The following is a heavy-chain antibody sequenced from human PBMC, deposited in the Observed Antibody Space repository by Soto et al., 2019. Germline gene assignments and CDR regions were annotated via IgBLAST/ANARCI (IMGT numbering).Heavy chain of an antibody. CDR1: GGSISSGDYY. J-gene: IGHJ3*01. CDR2: IYYSGST. D-gene: IGHD3-22*01. V-gene: IGHV4-30-4*01. Sequence: SETLSLTCTVSGGSISSGDYYWSWIRQPPGKGLEWIGYIYYSGSTYYNRSLKSRVTISVDTSKNQFSLKLSSVTAADTAVYYCARESNYYDSSGPSSAWGQGTMVTVSS. CDR3: ARESNYYDSSGPSSA.